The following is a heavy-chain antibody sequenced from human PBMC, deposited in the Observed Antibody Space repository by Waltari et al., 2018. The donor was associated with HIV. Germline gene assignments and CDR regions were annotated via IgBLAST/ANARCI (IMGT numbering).Heavy chain of an antibody. CDR2: INQSGRT. J-gene: IGHJ4*02. CDR3: ARVNQDGGNSEPLDY. V-gene: IGHV4-34*01. D-gene: IGHD2-21*02. CDR1: GATFSGYY. Sequence: QVQLRQWGAGLLRPSETLSLPCAVYGATFSGYYWSWIRQPPGKGLEWIGEINQSGRTNYNPSLKSRVTMSVDTSKNQFSLRLNFVTAADTAVYYCARVNQDGGNSEPLDYWGQGTLVTVSS.